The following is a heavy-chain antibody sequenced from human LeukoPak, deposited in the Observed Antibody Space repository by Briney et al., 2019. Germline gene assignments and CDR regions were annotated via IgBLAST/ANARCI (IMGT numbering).Heavy chain of an antibody. V-gene: IGHV3-7*01. CDR1: GFTFNNYA. J-gene: IGHJ6*03. CDR3: ARAPYYYDSSGYRYYYYMDV. Sequence: GGSLRRSCVASGFTFNNYAMSWVRQAPGKGLEWVANIKQDGSGKYYVDSVKGRFTISRDNAKNSLYLKMNSLRAEDTAVYYCARAPYYYDSSGYRYYYYMDVWGKGTTVTISS. CDR2: IKQDGSGK. D-gene: IGHD3-22*01.